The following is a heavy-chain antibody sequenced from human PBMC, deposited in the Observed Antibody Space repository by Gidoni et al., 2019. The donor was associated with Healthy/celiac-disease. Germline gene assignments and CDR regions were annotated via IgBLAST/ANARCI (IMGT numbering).Heavy chain of an antibody. CDR1: GFTFGDYA. Sequence: EVQLVESGGGLVQPGRSLRLSCTASGFTFGDYAMSCFRQAPGKGLEWVGFIRSKAYGGTTEYAASVKGRFTISRDDSKSIAYLQMNSLKTEDTAVYYCTRDVSLRTWELPDYYYGMDVWGQGTTVTVSS. CDR3: TRDVSLRTWELPDYYYGMDV. D-gene: IGHD1-26*01. CDR2: IRSKAYGGTT. J-gene: IGHJ6*02. V-gene: IGHV3-49*03.